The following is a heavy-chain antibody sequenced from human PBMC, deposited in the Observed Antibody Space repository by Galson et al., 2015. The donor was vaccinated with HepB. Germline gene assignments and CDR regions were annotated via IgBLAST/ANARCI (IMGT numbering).Heavy chain of an antibody. J-gene: IGHJ3*01. CDR1: GGSIISSNFY. D-gene: IGHD5-12*01. V-gene: IGHV4-39*01. Sequence: SETLSLTCTVSGGSIISSNFYWGWIRQPPGKGLEWIGGIHYRGSTYYNPSLESRVTISVDTTKNQFSLKLRSVTAADTALYYCARPRDDGYDLDAFHFWGQGTKVIVSS. CDR2: IHYRGST. CDR3: ARPRDDGYDLDAFHF.